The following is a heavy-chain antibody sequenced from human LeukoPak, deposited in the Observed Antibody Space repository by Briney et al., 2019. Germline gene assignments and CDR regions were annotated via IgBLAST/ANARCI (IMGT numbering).Heavy chain of an antibody. CDR2: IYYSGST. V-gene: IGHV4-39*01. J-gene: IGHJ4*02. Sequence: SETLSLTCTVSGGSISSSSYYWGWIRQPPGKGLEWIGSIYYSGSTYYNPSLKSRVTISVDTSKNQFSLKLSSVTAADTAVYYCARRAGGYYYGSGVFDYWGQGTLVTVSS. CDR3: ARRAGGYYYGSGVFDY. D-gene: IGHD3-10*01. CDR1: GGSISSSSYY.